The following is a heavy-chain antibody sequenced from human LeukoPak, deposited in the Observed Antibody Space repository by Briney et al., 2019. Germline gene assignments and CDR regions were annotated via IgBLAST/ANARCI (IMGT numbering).Heavy chain of an antibody. D-gene: IGHD3-16*02. V-gene: IGHV3-7*01. J-gene: IGHJ4*02. CDR3: ARALSSRYYDYVWGSYRVLNHFDY. Sequence: PGGSLRLSCAASGFTFSSYWMSWVRQAPGKGLEWVANIKQDGSEKYYVDSVKGRFTISRDNAKNSLYLQMNSLRAEDTAVYYCARALSSRYYDYVWGSYRVLNHFDYWGQGTLVTVSS. CDR2: IKQDGSEK. CDR1: GFTFSSYW.